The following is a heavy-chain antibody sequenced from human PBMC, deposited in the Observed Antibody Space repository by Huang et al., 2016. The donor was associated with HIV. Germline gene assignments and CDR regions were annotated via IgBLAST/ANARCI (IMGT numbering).Heavy chain of an antibody. CDR2: VSGVWVSQPPGKGWVWVCVVDESGST. D-gene: IGHD3-3*01. V-gene: IGHV4-39*01. CDR1: GGSLSNNDFY. J-gene: IGHJ4*02. CDR3: AGHCPLQFRDLWTGCSYYFDF. Sequence: QLHLQEPGPGLVKPSETLSLICTVSGGSLSNNDFYWGWIRQSPGQGLEWIGAVSGVWVSQPPGKGWVWVCVVDESGSTSKNPSRNSRVTISMDMSKNEFSLRLGSLSAADSAIYYCAGHCPLQFRDLWTGCSYYFDFWGQGSPVTVSS.